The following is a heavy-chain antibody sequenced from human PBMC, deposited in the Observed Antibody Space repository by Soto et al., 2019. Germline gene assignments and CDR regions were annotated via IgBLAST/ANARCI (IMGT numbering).Heavy chain of an antibody. Sequence: EVQLVESGGGLVKPGGSLRLSCAASGFTFSNAWMSWVRQAPGKGLEWVGRIKSKTDGGTTDYAAPVKGRFTISRDDSKNTLYLQMNILKTEDTAVYYCTTVVGWNYGRGYYWGQGTLVTVSS. J-gene: IGHJ4*02. CDR3: TTVVGWNYGRGYY. CDR1: GFTFSNAW. V-gene: IGHV3-15*01. CDR2: IKSKTDGGTT. D-gene: IGHD1-7*01.